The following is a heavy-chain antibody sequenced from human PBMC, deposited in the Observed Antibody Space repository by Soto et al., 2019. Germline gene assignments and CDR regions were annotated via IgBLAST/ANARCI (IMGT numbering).Heavy chain of an antibody. Sequence: GGSMSLSCSASGFTFGIYSMSWVRQAAGKGLEWVSGFRTGGDDATTYYADSVKGRFTISRDNSKNMLFLQMNSLRAEDTAIYYCAKKANSGPGSQYFDNWGQGTLVTVSS. D-gene: IGHD3-10*01. CDR1: GFTFGIYS. V-gene: IGHV3-23*01. J-gene: IGHJ4*02. CDR2: FRTGGDDATT. CDR3: AKKANSGPGSQYFDN.